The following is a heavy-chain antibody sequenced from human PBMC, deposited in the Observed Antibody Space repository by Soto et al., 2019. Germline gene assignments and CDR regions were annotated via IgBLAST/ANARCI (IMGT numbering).Heavy chain of an antibody. J-gene: IGHJ4*02. D-gene: IGHD4-17*01. CDR2: IIPILGIA. CDR3: ARRDDGDYNDY. CDR1: GGTFSSYT. Sequence: QVQLVQSGAEVKKPGSSVKVSCKASGGTFSSYTNSWVRQAPGQGLEWMGRIIPILGIANYAQKFQGRVTITADKSTSTAYMELSSLRSEDTAVYYCARRDDGDYNDYWGQGTLVTVSS. V-gene: IGHV1-69*02.